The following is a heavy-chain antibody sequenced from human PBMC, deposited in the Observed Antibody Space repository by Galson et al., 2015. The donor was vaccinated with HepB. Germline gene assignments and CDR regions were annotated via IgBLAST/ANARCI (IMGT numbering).Heavy chain of an antibody. J-gene: IGHJ6*02. V-gene: IGHV3-30-3*02. CDR2: TSYDGETK. Sequence: SLRLSCAASGFTFSIEAMYWVRQAPDKGLEFVAATSYDGETKYYADSVRGRFTISRDNSKNTLYLQMNSLRVEDTALYYCAKDWGLGVWGQGTTVTASS. CDR3: AKDWGLGV. CDR1: GFTFSIEA. D-gene: IGHD3-16*01.